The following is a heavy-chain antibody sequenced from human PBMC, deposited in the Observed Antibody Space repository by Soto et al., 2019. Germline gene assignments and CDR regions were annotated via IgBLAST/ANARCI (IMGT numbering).Heavy chain of an antibody. V-gene: IGHV1-69*02. J-gene: IGHJ3*01. CDR3: SIGSWSAETFDV. Sequence: QVHLVQSGAEVKKPGSSVKVSCKAAGGTFSTYTLIWVRQAPGQGLEWMGRIIPMLTVTNSAQKFQGRVSLTADKSTSTAFIELTSLRSNATAVFYCSIGSWSAETFDVWGQGTMVPVSS. CDR2: IIPMLTVT. D-gene: IGHD2-2*01. CDR1: GGTFSTYT.